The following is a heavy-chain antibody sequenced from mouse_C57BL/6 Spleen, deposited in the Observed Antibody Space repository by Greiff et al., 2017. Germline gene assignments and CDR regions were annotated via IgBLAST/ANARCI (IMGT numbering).Heavy chain of an antibody. CDR3: ARGGGYYGNYEAMDY. CDR2: INPNNGGT. V-gene: IGHV1-18*01. J-gene: IGHJ4*01. D-gene: IGHD2-1*01. CDR1: GYTFTDYN. Sequence: VQLQQSGPELVKPGASVKIPCKASGYTFTDYNMVWVKQSHGKSLEWIGDINPNNGGTIYNQKFKGKATLTVDKSSSTAYMELRSLTSEDTAVYYGARGGGYYGNYEAMDYWGQGTSVTVSS.